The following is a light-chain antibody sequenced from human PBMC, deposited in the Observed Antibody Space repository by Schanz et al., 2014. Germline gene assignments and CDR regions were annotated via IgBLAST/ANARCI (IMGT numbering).Light chain of an antibody. Sequence: QSALTQPASVSGSPGQSITISCTGTSRDVGSYNFVSWYQQHPGKAPKLMIYEVTKRPSGVPDRFSGSKSGNTASLTISGLQAEDEADYYCSSYTSSSTWVFGGGTKLTVL. CDR3: SSYTSSSTWV. V-gene: IGLV2-14*01. CDR1: SRDVGSYNF. J-gene: IGLJ3*02. CDR2: EVT.